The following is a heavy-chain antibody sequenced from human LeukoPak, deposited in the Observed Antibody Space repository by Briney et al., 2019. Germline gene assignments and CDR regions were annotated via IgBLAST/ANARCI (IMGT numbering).Heavy chain of an antibody. J-gene: IGHJ6*02. CDR1: GYTFTIYG. V-gene: IGHV1-18*01. CDR3: ARDGYGDYVRYYYGMDV. CDR2: ISAYGNT. Sequence: GASVKVSCKTSGYTFTIYGISWVRQAPGQGLEWMGLISAYGNTNYAQNLQGRVTMTTDTSTSTAYMELSRLRSDDTAVYYCARDGYGDYVRYYYGMDVWGQGTMVTVSS. D-gene: IGHD4-17*01.